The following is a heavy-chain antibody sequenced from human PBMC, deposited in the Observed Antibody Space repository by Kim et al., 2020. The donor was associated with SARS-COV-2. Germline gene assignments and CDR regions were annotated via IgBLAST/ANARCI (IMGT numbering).Heavy chain of an antibody. CDR2: SR. V-gene: IGHV3-74*01. CDR3: ARGGGGYTDY. J-gene: IGHJ4*02. D-gene: IGHD6-13*01. Sequence: SRSYADYEKGRIPISRDNAKNTLYLQMNSLRAEDTAVYYCARGGGGYTDYWGQGTLVTVSS.